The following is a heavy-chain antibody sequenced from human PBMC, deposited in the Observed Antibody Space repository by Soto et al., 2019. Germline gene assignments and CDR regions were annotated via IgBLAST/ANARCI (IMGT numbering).Heavy chain of an antibody. CDR3: ARDQDSLGIAAADGGMDV. CDR1: GGSISSYY. Sequence: SETLSLTCTVSGGSISSYYWSWIRQPAGKGLEWIGRIYTSGSTNDNPSLKSRVTMSVDTSKNEFSLKLSSVTAADTAVYYCARDQDSLGIAAADGGMDVWGQGTTVTVSS. D-gene: IGHD6-13*01. CDR2: IYTSGST. V-gene: IGHV4-4*07. J-gene: IGHJ6*02.